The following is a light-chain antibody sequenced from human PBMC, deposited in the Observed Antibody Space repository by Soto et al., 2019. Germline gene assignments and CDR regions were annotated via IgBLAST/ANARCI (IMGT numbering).Light chain of an antibody. J-gene: IGKJ5*01. CDR2: DAS. CDR3: QEGDDWLIT. CDR1: QSVSGSY. V-gene: IGKV3D-20*02. Sequence: EIMLTQAPGTLSLYKGDRATLSCRASQSVSGSYLAWYQQKPGQAPRLLIYDASNRATGIPARFSGSGSGTDFTLTISSLEPEDFAVYCCQEGDDWLITFCQVTRLE.